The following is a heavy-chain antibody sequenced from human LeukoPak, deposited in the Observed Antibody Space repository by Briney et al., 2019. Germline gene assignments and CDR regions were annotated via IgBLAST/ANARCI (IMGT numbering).Heavy chain of an antibody. CDR2: ISSSSSAI. CDR3: ARTSYIDY. J-gene: IGHJ4*02. CDR1: GFTFSSYT. D-gene: IGHD2-2*01. Sequence: PGGSLRLSCAASGFTFSSYTMNWVRQAPGKGLEWVSYISSSSSAIYYADSVQGRFTISRDNAKNSLYLQMNSLRGEDTAVYYCARTSYIDYWGQGTLVTVSS. V-gene: IGHV3-48*01.